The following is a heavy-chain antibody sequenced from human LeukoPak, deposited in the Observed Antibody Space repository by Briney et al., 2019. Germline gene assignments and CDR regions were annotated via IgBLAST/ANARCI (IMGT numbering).Heavy chain of an antibody. Sequence: SQTLSLTCAISGDSVSSNTVAWNWIRQSPSRGLEWLGRTYYKSKWYNDYAVSVQSRIIINPDTSKNQFSLQLNSVTSEDTAVYYCARDTETILGAAAGTGAFDIWGQGTMVPVSS. D-gene: IGHD6-13*01. CDR1: GDSVSSNTVA. J-gene: IGHJ3*02. CDR3: ARDTETILGAAAGTGAFDI. CDR2: TYYKSKWYN. V-gene: IGHV6-1*01.